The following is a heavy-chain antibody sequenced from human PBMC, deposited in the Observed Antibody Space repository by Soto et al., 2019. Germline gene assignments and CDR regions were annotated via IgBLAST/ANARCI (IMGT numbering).Heavy chain of an antibody. CDR1: GFTFSSYS. CDR3: ARDPNPEIVPAPMSSFDP. J-gene: IGHJ5*02. CDR2: ISSSSSYI. V-gene: IGHV3-21*01. Sequence: EVQLVESGGGLVKPGGSLRLSCAASGFTFSSYSMNWVRQAPGKGLEWVSSISSSSSYIYYADSVKGRFTISRDNAKNSLYLQMNSLRAEDTAVYYCARDPNPEIVPAPMSSFDPWGQGTLVTVSS. D-gene: IGHD2-2*01.